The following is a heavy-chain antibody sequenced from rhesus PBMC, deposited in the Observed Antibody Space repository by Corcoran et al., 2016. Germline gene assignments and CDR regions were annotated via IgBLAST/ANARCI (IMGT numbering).Heavy chain of an antibody. CDR1: GGSISSSY. J-gene: IGHJ1*01. V-gene: IGHV4-169*02. CDR3: ASEPGIEYCTTTYCSSGYFEV. CDR2: SYGSGSSP. D-gene: IGHD2-15*01. Sequence: QVQLQESGPGLVKPSETLSVTCAVSGGSISSSYWSWIRQAPGKGLEWVGDSYGSGSSPNYNPSLKRRVTLSVDTSKNQLSLKLSSVTAADTAVYYCASEPGIEYCTTTYCSSGYFEVWGQGALVTVSS.